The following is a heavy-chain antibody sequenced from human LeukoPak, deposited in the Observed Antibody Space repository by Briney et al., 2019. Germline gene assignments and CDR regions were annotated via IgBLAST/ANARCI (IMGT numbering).Heavy chain of an antibody. D-gene: IGHD4-23*01. CDR1: GFTVSTVY. Sequence: GSLRLSCAASGFTVSTVYMTWVRQAPGKGLEWVSTLSGTGHSTYYADSVKGRFTISRDNSKNTLYLQMNSLRAEDTAVYYCAKAAQTTVVTMSFDYWGQGTLVTVSS. V-gene: IGHV3-23*01. J-gene: IGHJ4*02. CDR3: AKAAQTTVVTMSFDY. CDR2: LSGTGHST.